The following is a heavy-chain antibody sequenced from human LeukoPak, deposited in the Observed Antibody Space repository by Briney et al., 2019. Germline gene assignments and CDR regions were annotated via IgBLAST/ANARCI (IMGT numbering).Heavy chain of an antibody. CDR1: GFTFSSYW. J-gene: IGHJ6*03. CDR3: ARDLPSGSYYASRHYYMDV. V-gene: IGHV3-74*01. CDR2: INSDGGST. D-gene: IGHD3-10*01. Sequence: GGSLRLSCAASGFTFSSYWMHWVRQAPGKGLVWVSRINSDGGSTSYADSVKGRFTISRDNAKNSLYLQMNSLRAEDTAVYYCARDLPSGSYYASRHYYMDVWGKGTTVTVSS.